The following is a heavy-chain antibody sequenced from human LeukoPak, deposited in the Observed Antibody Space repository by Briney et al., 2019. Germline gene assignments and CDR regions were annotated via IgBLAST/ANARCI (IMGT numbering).Heavy chain of an antibody. J-gene: IGHJ4*02. CDR2: IYSGGST. D-gene: IGHD2-21*02. Sequence: GGSLRLPCAASGFTVSSNYMSWVRQAPGKGLEWVSVIYSGGSTYYADSVKGRFTISRDNSKNTLYLQMNSLRAEDTAVYYCARDFYCGGDCYYFDYWGQGTLVTVSS. CDR1: GFTVSSNY. V-gene: IGHV3-66*02. CDR3: ARDFYCGGDCYYFDY.